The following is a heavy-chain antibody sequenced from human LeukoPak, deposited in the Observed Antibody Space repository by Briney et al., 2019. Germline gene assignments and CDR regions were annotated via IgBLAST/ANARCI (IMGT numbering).Heavy chain of an antibody. V-gene: IGHV1-18*01. Sequence: ASVKVSCKASGYTFTSYGISWVRQAPGQGGEGMGWISAYNGNTNYAQKLQGRVTMTTDTSTSTAYMELRSLRSDDTAVYYCARVNESGYDLPRFDYWGQGTLVTVSS. CDR1: GYTFTSYG. D-gene: IGHD5-12*01. J-gene: IGHJ4*02. CDR3: ARVNESGYDLPRFDY. CDR2: ISAYNGNT.